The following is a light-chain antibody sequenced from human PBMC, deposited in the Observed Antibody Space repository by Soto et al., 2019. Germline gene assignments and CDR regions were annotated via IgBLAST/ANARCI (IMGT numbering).Light chain of an antibody. Sequence: DIVLTQSPATLSLSPGERATLSCRASQSVNGYLAWYQQKPGQAPRLLIYDASNRATGIPARFSGSGSGTDSTLRISGLEPDDFAVYYCQHRGNWPQYTFGRGTKLEIK. J-gene: IGKJ2*01. CDR1: QSVNGY. V-gene: IGKV3-11*01. CDR2: DAS. CDR3: QHRGNWPQYT.